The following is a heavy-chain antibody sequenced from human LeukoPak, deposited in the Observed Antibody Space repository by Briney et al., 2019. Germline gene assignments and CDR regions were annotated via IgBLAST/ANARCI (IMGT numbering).Heavy chain of an antibody. Sequence: GGSLRLSCAASGFTVSSHYMSWVRQAPGKGLDWASVLYSGGSTYYADSVKGRFTISRDSSKNTLYLQMNSLRDEDTAVYYCARGHPIAAGFDPWGQGTLVTVSS. D-gene: IGHD6-13*01. V-gene: IGHV3-66*01. CDR3: ARGHPIAAGFDP. J-gene: IGHJ5*02. CDR2: LYSGGST. CDR1: GFTVSSHY.